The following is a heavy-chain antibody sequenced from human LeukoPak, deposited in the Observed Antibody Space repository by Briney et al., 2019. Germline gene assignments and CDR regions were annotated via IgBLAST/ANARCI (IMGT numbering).Heavy chain of an antibody. D-gene: IGHD6-13*01. CDR3: ARGESSSWYGGEYFDY. CDR2: IYSSGST. V-gene: IGHV3-53*01. CDR1: GFTVSSNY. J-gene: IGHJ4*02. Sequence: GGSLRLSCAASGFTVSSNYMSWVRQAPGKGLEWVSVIYSSGSTYYADSVKGRFTISRDNSKNTLYLQMNSLRAEDTAVYYCARGESSSWYGGEYFDYWGQGTLVTVSS.